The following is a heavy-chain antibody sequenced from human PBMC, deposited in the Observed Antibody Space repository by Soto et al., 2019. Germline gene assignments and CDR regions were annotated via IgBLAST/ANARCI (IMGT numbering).Heavy chain of an antibody. J-gene: IGHJ4*02. D-gene: IGHD7-27*01. CDR3: ATETGEPYYFDY. CDR1: GLTFSSYT. V-gene: IGHV3-23*01. Sequence: GGSLRLSCAASGLTFSSYTMSWVRQAPGKGLEWVSAISGSGGSTYYADSVKGRFTISRDNSKNTLYLQMNSLRAEDTAVYYCATETGEPYYFDYWGQGTLVTVSS. CDR2: ISGSGGST.